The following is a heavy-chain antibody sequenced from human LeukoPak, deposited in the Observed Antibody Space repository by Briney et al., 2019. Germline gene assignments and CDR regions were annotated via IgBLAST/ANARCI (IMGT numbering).Heavy chain of an antibody. CDR1: GFTFSDYY. V-gene: IGHV3-11*04. Sequence: GGSLRLSCAASGFTFSDYYMSWIRQAPGKGLEWVSYISSSGSTIYYADSVKGRFTISSDNAKNSLYLPMNSLRAEDTAVYYCARSTGSYYDSSGVAAPWGQGTLVTVSS. CDR2: ISSSGSTI. CDR3: ARSTGSYYDSSGVAAP. J-gene: IGHJ5*02. D-gene: IGHD3-22*01.